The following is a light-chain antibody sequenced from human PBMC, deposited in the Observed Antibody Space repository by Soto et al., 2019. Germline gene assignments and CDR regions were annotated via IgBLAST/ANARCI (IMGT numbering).Light chain of an antibody. CDR3: QQYDSFWTM. Sequence: QITQSPSTLSASVGDSVTSHCXASQTINNRLAWYQQKPGKAPKLRIDEVSTLESGAPSRVSGSGSGTEFTLTISSLQPDDFATYYCQQYDSFWTMFGQGTKVDI. V-gene: IGKV1-5*01. CDR1: QTINNR. J-gene: IGKJ1*01. CDR2: EVS.